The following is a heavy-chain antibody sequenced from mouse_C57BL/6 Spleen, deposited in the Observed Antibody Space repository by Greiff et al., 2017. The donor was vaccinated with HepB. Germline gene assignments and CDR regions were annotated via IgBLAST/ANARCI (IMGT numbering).Heavy chain of an antibody. CDR1: GFTFSSYG. V-gene: IGHV5-6*02. D-gene: IGHD1-1*01. CDR3: ARQNDYYGSSSAMDY. CDR2: ISSGGSYT. Sequence: DVMLVESGGDLVKPGGSLKLSCAASGFTFSSYGMSWVRQTPDKRLEWVATISSGGSYTYYPDSVKGRFTISRDNAKNTLYLQMSSLKSEDTAMYYCARQNDYYGSSSAMDYWGQGTSVTVSS. J-gene: IGHJ4*01.